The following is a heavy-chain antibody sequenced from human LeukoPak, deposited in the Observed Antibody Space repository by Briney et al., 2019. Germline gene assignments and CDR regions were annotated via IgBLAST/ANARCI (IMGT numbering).Heavy chain of an antibody. CDR3: APIPTGRPYYFDY. CDR2: ISYDGSNK. J-gene: IGHJ4*02. V-gene: IGHV3-30*04. D-gene: IGHD4-17*01. CDR1: GFTFSSYA. Sequence: GGSLRLSCAASGFTFSSYAMHWVRQAPGKGLEWVAVISYDGSNKYYADSVKGRFTISRDNSKNTLYLRMNSLRAEDTAVYYCAPIPTGRPYYFDYWGQGTLVTVSS.